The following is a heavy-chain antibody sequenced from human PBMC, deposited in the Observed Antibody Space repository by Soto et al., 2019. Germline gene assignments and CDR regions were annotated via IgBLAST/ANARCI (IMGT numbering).Heavy chain of an antibody. J-gene: IGHJ5*02. CDR3: ARGPYYYGSGSYCWFDP. Sequence: PSETLSLTCAVYGGSFSGYYWSWIRQPPGKGLEWIGEINHSGSTNYNPSLKSRVTISVDTSKNQFSLKLSSVTAADTAVHYCARGPYYYGSGSYCWFDPWGQGTLVTVSS. CDR1: GGSFSGYY. D-gene: IGHD3-10*01. CDR2: INHSGST. V-gene: IGHV4-34*01.